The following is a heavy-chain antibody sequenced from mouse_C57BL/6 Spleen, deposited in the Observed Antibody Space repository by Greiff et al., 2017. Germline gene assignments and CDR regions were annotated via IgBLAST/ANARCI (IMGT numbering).Heavy chain of an antibody. D-gene: IGHD1-1*01. CDR3: ARGGYYYGSSYRYFDV. Sequence: VQLQQSGPELVKPGASVKMSCKASGYTFTDYNMHWVKQSHGKSLEWIGYINPNNGGTSYNQKFKGKATLTVNKSSSTAYMELRSLTSEDSAVYYCARGGYYYGSSYRYFDVWGTGTTVTVSS. CDR2: INPNNGGT. V-gene: IGHV1-22*01. J-gene: IGHJ1*03. CDR1: GYTFTDYN.